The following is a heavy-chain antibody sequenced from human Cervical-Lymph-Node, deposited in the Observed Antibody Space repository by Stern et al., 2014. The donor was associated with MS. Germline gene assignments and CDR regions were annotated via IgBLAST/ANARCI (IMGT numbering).Heavy chain of an antibody. CDR2: TNPNSGDS. J-gene: IGHJ4*02. Sequence: QVQLVQSGAEVKKPGASVKVSCKAAGYSFTGNYIHWLRQAPGQGLEWMGRTNPNSGDSIYALKFQGRVTMTRDTASSTAYMNLNRLGIDDTAVYYCARERGRAGPAMADYWGQGTLVTVSS. CDR1: GYSFTGNY. V-gene: IGHV1-2*06. CDR3: ARERGRAGPAMADY. D-gene: IGHD5-18*01.